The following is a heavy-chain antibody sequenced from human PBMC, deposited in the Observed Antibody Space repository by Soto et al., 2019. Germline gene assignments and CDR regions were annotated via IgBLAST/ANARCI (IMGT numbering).Heavy chain of an antibody. CDR2: ILYDGSNK. D-gene: IGHD6-13*01. CDR1: GFTFSSYA. CDR3: ARRLPGSYSRTWYEVAY. J-gene: IGHJ4*02. Sequence: QVQLVESGGGVVQPGRSLRLSCAASGFTFSSYAMHWVCQAPGKGLEWVAVILYDGSNKYYADSVKGLFTISRENSKNPLYLQMDSLKAEDTAVYYCARRLPGSYSRTWYEVAYWGQGTLFTVSS. V-gene: IGHV3-30-3*01.